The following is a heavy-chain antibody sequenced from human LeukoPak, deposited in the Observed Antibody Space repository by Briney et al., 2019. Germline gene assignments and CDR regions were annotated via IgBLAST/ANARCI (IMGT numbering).Heavy chain of an antibody. CDR3: AKDIGDSIGYNYFDS. J-gene: IGHJ4*02. D-gene: IGHD3-22*01. CDR1: GFTFDDYT. CDR2: ISWHGSTT. V-gene: IGHV3-43*01. Sequence: GSLRLSCAASGFTFDDYTMHWVRRAPGKGLEWVSVISWHGSTTKYADSVRGRFTISRDNRKNSLSLQMNSLRPEDTALYYCAKDIGDSIGYNYFDSWGQGTLVTVSS.